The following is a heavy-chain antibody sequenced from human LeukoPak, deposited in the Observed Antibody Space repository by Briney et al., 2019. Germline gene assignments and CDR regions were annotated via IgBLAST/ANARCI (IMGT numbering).Heavy chain of an antibody. D-gene: IGHD3-3*01. V-gene: IGHV4-59*01. CDR3: ARNRFLEWLSPDFDY. CDR2: IYYSGST. J-gene: IGHJ4*02. Sequence: SETLSLTCTVSGGSISSYYWSWIRQPPGKGLEWIGYIYYSGSTNYNPSLKSRVTISVDTSKNQFSLKLSSVTAADTAVYYCARNRFLEWLSPDFDYWGQGTLVTVSS. CDR1: GGSISSYY.